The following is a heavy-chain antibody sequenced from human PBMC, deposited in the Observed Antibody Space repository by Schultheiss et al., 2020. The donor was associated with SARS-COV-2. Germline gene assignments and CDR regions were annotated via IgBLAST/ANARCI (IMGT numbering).Heavy chain of an antibody. D-gene: IGHD5-18*01. CDR3: ATLRGYSYGYVYDMDV. CDR1: GGSISSSSYY. Sequence: SETLSLTCTVSGGSISSSSYYWGWIRQPPGKGLEWIGYIYYSGGTNYNPSLKSRVTISVDTSKNQFSLKLNSMTAADTAVYYCATLRGYSYGYVYDMDVWGQGTTVTVSS. CDR2: IYYSGGT. V-gene: IGHV4-61*05. J-gene: IGHJ6*02.